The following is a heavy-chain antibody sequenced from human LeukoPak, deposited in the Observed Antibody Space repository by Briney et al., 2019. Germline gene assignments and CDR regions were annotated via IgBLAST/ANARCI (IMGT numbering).Heavy chain of an antibody. D-gene: IGHD2-15*01. J-gene: IGHJ6*03. V-gene: IGHV3-23*01. CDR1: GFTFSTYG. Sequence: PGGSLRLSCAASGFTFSTYGMSWVRQAPGKGLEWLSAVSSTGGTTYYADSVKGRFTISRDNSKNTLFLQINSLRAEDTAVYYCAKNGDRGAFCSGGTCYPYYDYYMDVWGKGTTVTISS. CDR3: AKNGDRGAFCSGGTCYPYYDYYMDV. CDR2: VSSTGGTT.